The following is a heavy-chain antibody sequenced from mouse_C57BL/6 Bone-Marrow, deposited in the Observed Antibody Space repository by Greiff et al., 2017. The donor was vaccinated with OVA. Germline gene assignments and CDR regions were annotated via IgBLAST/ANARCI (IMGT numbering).Heavy chain of an antibody. CDR1: GFTFSDAW. D-gene: IGHD1-1*01. Sequence: DVKLVESGGGLVQPGGSMKLSCAASGFTFSDAWMDWVRQSPEKGLEWVAEIRNKANNHATYYAESVKGRFTISRDDSKSSVYLQMNSLRAEDTGIYYCTRRDSHYYGSSYFDYWGQGTTLTVSS. CDR2: IRNKANNHAT. CDR3: TRRDSHYYGSSYFDY. V-gene: IGHV6-6*01. J-gene: IGHJ2*01.